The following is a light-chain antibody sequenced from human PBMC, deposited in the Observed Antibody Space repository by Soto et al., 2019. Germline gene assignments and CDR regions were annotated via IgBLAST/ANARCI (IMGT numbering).Light chain of an antibody. CDR1: QSVSSY. Sequence: EIVLTQSPATLSLSPGERATLSCRASQSVSSYLAWYQQKPGQAPRLLIYDASNRATGIPARFSGSGSGTDFTLTISSLEPEDFAVYYCQHRSNWPRYTFGQGNKLEIK. V-gene: IGKV3-11*01. CDR3: QHRSNWPRYT. J-gene: IGKJ2*01. CDR2: DAS.